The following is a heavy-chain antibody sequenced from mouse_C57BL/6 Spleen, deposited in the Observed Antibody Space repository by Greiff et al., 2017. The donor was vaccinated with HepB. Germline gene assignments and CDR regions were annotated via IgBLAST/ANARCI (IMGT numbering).Heavy chain of an antibody. D-gene: IGHD1-1*02. CDR2: IDPSDSYT. Sequence: QVQLQQPGAELVKPGASVKLSCKASGYTFTSYWMQWVKQRPGQGLEWIGEIDPSDSYTNYNQKFKGKATLTVDTSSSTAYMQLSSLTSEDSAVYYCARLWSGPWGQGTTLTVSS. V-gene: IGHV1-50*01. CDR3: ARLWSGP. J-gene: IGHJ2*01. CDR1: GYTFTSYW.